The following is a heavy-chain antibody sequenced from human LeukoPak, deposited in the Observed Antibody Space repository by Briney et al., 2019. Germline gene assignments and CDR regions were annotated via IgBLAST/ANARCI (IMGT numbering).Heavy chain of an antibody. CDR2: IYYSGST. CDR1: GGSISSGGYY. J-gene: IGHJ3*01. D-gene: IGHD1-26*01. V-gene: IGHV4-31*03. Sequence: SQTLSLTCTVSGGSISSGGYYWSWIRQHPGKGLEWIGYIYYSGSTYYNPSLKSRVTISVDTSKNQFSLKLNSVTAADTALYYCARSGSKPSGGAFDLWGQGTMVTVSS. CDR3: ARSGSKPSGGAFDL.